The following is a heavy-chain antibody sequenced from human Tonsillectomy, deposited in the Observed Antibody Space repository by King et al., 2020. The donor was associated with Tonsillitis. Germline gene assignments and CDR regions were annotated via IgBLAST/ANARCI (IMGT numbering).Heavy chain of an antibody. Sequence: VQLVQSGAEVRKPGASVKVSCKASGYTFTSYDINWVRQATGQGLEWMGWMNPNSGSTGYAQKFQGRVTMTRNTSISTAYMELSSLRSEDTAGYYCARVPSDTTYYYYGGMDVWGQGTTVTVSS. CDR1: GYTFTSYD. V-gene: IGHV1-8*01. J-gene: IGHJ6*02. CDR2: MNPNSGST. D-gene: IGHD5-18*01. CDR3: ARVPSDTTYYYYGGMDV.